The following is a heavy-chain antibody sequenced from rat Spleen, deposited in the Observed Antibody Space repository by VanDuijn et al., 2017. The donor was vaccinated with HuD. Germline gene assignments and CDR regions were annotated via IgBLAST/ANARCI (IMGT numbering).Heavy chain of an antibody. J-gene: IGHJ2*01. CDR3: TRGTFFLH. D-gene: IGHD1-3*01. V-gene: IGHV5-46*01. CDR1: GFTFSSSP. Sequence: EVQLVESGGALVQPGRSMKLSCAASGFTFSSSPMAWVRQAPTRGLEWVASITNASGGTHSPDAVKGRFTINRDVAKRTIYLQMNNLRSEDTATDCCTRGTFFLHWGQGVMVTVSS. CDR2: ITNASGGT.